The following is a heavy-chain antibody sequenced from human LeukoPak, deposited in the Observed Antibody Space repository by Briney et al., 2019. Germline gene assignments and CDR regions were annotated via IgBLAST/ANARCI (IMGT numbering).Heavy chain of an antibody. D-gene: IGHD3-9*01. CDR3: ARDDILTGARGLDY. Sequence: GRSLRLSCAASGFTFSSYGMHWVRQAPGKGLERVSVIWYDGSNKYYADSVKGRFTISRDNSKNTLYLQMNSLRAEDTAVYYCARDDILTGARGLDYWGQGTLVTVSS. CDR1: GFTFSSYG. CDR2: IWYDGSNK. V-gene: IGHV3-33*01. J-gene: IGHJ4*02.